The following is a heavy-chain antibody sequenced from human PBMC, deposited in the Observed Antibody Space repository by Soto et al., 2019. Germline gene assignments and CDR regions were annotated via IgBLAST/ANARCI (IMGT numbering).Heavy chain of an antibody. CDR2: MNPNSGDT. V-gene: IGHV1-2*02. CDR3: ARESGGATATLDYYYFYMDV. CDR1: GYRFSDYY. J-gene: IGHJ6*03. D-gene: IGHD5-12*01. Sequence: QVQLVQSGAEVKKPGASVTVSCKASGYRFSDYYLHWVRQAPGQGPEWMGWMNPNSGDTKYAQKFKGRVTMTRDTSVRTAFMELNGLKYDDTAVYYCARESGGATATLDYYYFYMDVWGIGTTVTVSS.